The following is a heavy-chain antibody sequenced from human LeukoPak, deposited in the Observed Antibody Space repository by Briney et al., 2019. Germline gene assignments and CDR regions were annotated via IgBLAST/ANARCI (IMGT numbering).Heavy chain of an antibody. CDR2: ISGTGGST. D-gene: IGHD3-22*01. V-gene: IGHV3-23*01. Sequence: PGGSLRLSCAASGFTFGDYAMSWVRQAPGKGLEWVSAISGTGGSTWYADSVKGRVTISRDNSNNTLYLQMNSLRAEDTAVYYCAKDSYDSSGSRYDYWGQGTLVTVSS. CDR1: GFTFGDYA. CDR3: AKDSYDSSGSRYDY. J-gene: IGHJ4*02.